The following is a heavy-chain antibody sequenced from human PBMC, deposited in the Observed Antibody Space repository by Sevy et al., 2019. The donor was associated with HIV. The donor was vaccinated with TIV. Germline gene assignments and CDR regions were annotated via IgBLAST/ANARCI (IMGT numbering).Heavy chain of an antibody. CDR3: ARDQMGKYSAYDGAGYYGMDV. J-gene: IGHJ6*02. V-gene: IGHV3-21*01. Sequence: GGSLRLSCAASGFTFSSYSLNWVRQAPGKGLERVSSISSSSNYIYFADSVKGRFTISRDNAKNSLYLQMNSLRAEDTAVYYCARDQMGKYSAYDGAGYYGMDVWGQGTTVTVSS. D-gene: IGHD5-12*01. CDR1: GFTFSSYS. CDR2: ISSSSNYI.